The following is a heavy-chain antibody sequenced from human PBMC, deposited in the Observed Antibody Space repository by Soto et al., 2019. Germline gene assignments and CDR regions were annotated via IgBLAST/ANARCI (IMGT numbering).Heavy chain of an antibody. J-gene: IGHJ3*02. CDR1: GYSFTSYW. V-gene: IGHV5-10-1*01. D-gene: IGHD2-2*02. CDR2: IDPSDSYT. Sequence: PGESLKISRKGSGYSFTSYWISWVRQMPGKGLEWMGRIDPSDSYTNYSPSFQGHVTISADKSISTAYLQWSSLKASDTAMYYCARHDDIVVVPAAISAFDIWGQGTMVTVSS. CDR3: ARHDDIVVVPAAISAFDI.